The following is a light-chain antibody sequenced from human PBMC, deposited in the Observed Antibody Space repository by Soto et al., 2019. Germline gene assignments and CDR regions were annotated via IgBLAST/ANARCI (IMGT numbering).Light chain of an antibody. CDR2: GAS. CDR1: QSVSSY. Sequence: EIVLTHSPATLSLSPGERATLSCRASQSVSSYLAWYQQKPGQAPRLLICGASSRATGIPDRFSGSGSGTDFTLTISRLEPEDFAVYYCQQYGSAPWTFGQGTKVDIK. CDR3: QQYGSAPWT. J-gene: IGKJ1*01. V-gene: IGKV3-20*01.